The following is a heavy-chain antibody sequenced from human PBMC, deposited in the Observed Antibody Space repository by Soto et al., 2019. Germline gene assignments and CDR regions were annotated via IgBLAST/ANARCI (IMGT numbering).Heavy chain of an antibody. V-gene: IGHV4-30-4*01. J-gene: IGHJ6*02. Sequence: HVQLHQSGPRLVKPSQTLSLECSVIGGSVNTGDNYWSWVRQSPGRGLEWIGYIYHTGNTFYNPALENRVTISVDASKNQFSLTLTSVTAADTAVYFCARAPLDGMDVWGQGTNVTVSS. CDR2: IYHTGNT. CDR3: ARAPLDGMDV. CDR1: GGSVNTGDNY.